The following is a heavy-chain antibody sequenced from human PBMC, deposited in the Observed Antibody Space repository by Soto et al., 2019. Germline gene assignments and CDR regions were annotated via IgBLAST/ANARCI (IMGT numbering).Heavy chain of an antibody. CDR2: ISYDGSNK. V-gene: IGHV3-30*18. CDR3: AKGPAIVLVPAAMNYYYGMDG. Sequence: GGSLRLSCAASGFTFSSYGMHWVRQAPGKGLEWVAVISYDGSNKYYADSVKGRFTISRDNSKNTLYLQMNSLRAEDTAVYYCAKGPAIVLVPAAMNYYYGMDGWGQGTTVTVSS. CDR1: GFTFSSYG. J-gene: IGHJ6*02. D-gene: IGHD2-2*01.